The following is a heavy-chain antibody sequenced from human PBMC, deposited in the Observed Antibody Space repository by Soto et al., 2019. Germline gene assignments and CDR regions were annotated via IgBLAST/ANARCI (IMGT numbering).Heavy chain of an antibody. Sequence: QVQLQESGPRLLKTSETVSLTCTVSGGSISRYYWSWIRQTPGKGLEWIGCINYSGNSNYNPSLKSRVTMSVDTSKNQFSLRLSSVTAADTAVFYCARGYGGNSHWYFDLWGRGTLVTVSS. V-gene: IGHV4-59*13. J-gene: IGHJ2*01. CDR2: INYSGNS. D-gene: IGHD4-17*01. CDR3: ARGYGGNSHWYFDL. CDR1: GGSISRYY.